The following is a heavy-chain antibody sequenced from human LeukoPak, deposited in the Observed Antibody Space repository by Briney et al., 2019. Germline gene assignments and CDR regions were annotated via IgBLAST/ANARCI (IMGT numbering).Heavy chain of an antibody. Sequence: GGSLRLSCAASGFTFDDYAMHWVRQAPGKGLEWVSGISWNSGSIGYADSVKGRFTISRDNAKNSLYLQMNSLRAEDTALYYRAKAPRSYYYYYYMDVWGKGTTVTISS. CDR3: AKAPRSYYYYYYMDV. V-gene: IGHV3-9*01. CDR2: ISWNSGSI. J-gene: IGHJ6*03. CDR1: GFTFDDYA.